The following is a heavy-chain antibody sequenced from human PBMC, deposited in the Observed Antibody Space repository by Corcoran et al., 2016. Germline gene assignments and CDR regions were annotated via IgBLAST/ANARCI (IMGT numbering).Heavy chain of an antibody. D-gene: IGHD5-12*01. Sequence: QVQVVQSGAEVKKPGASVKVSCKASGYTFTNYAFHWVRQAPGQRLEWMGCINAGNGNTKYSQKFQGRVTLTRDTSASAAYMELTSLRSEDTAVYYCARAEGWLRFSSTENFDYWGQGTLITVSS. CDR1: GYTFTNYA. J-gene: IGHJ4*02. CDR3: ARAEGWLRFSSTENFDY. CDR2: INAGNGNT. V-gene: IGHV1-3*01.